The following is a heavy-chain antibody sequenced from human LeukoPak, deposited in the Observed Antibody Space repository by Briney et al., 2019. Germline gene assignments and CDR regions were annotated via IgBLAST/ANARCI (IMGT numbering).Heavy chain of an antibody. CDR2: ISGSGGST. V-gene: IGHV3-23*01. CDR3: AKVIHLIRDCFDY. CDR1: GFTFSTST. Sequence: GGSLRLSCTASGFTFSTSTMEWVRQAPGKGLEWVSAISGSGGSTYYADSVKGRFTISRDNSKNTLYLQMNSLRAEDTAVYYCAKVIHLIRDCFDYWGQGTLVTVSS. D-gene: IGHD2-8*01. J-gene: IGHJ4*02.